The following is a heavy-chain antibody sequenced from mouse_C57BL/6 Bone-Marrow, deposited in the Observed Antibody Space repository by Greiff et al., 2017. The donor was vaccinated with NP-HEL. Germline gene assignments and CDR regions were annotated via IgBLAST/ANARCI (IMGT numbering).Heavy chain of an antibody. J-gene: IGHJ1*03. CDR1: GYSFTDYN. CDR3: ARNPHITTVVPHWYFDV. CDR2: INPNYGTT. V-gene: IGHV1-39*01. Sequence: EVQLQQSGPELVKPGASVKISCKASGYSFTDYNMNWVKQSNGKSLEWIGVINPNYGTTSYNQKFKGKATLTVDKSSSTAYMQLNSLTSEDSAVYYCARNPHITTVVPHWYFDVWGTGTTVTVSS. D-gene: IGHD1-1*01.